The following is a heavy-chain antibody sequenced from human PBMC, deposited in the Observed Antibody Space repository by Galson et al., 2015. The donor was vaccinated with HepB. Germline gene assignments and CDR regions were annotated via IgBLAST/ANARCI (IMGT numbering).Heavy chain of an antibody. CDR2: ISAYNGNT. CDR1: GYTFTSYG. D-gene: IGHD5-18*01. CDR3: AREWVDVDTAMALDY. V-gene: IGHV1-18*01. Sequence: SVKVSCKASGYTFTSYGISWVRQAPGQGLEWMGWISAYNGNTNYAQKLQGRVTMTTDTSTSTAYMELRSLRSDDTAVYYCAREWVDVDTAMALDYWGQGTLVTVSS. J-gene: IGHJ4*02.